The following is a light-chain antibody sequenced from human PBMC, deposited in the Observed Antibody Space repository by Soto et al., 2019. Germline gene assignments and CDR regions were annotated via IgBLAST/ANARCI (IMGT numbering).Light chain of an antibody. J-gene: IGLJ3*02. CDR3: CSSAGRYTLV. V-gene: IGLV2-11*01. CDR2: DVN. Sequence: QSALTQPRSVSGSPGQSVTISCTGTSSDVGAYNYVSWYHQHPGKAPKLMIFDVNKRPSGVPDRFSGSKSGNTASLTISGLQAEDEADYYCCSSAGRYTLVFGGGTQLTVL. CDR1: SSDVGAYNY.